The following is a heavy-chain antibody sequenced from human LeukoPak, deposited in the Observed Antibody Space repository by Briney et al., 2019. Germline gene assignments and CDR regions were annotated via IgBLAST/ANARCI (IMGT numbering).Heavy chain of an antibody. J-gene: IGHJ5*02. Sequence: PSETLSLTCTVSGGSISSYYWSWIRQPPGKGLEWIGYIYYSGSTNYNPSLKSRVTISVDTSKNQFSLKLSSVTAADTAVYYCARGSSSSTRNRFDPWGQGTLVTVSS. CDR1: GGSISSYY. V-gene: IGHV4-59*08. D-gene: IGHD6-13*01. CDR2: IYYSGST. CDR3: ARGSSSSTRNRFDP.